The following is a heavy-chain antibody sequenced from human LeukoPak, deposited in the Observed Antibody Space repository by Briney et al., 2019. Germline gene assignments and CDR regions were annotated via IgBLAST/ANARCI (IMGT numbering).Heavy chain of an antibody. Sequence: GGSLRLSCAASGFTFSSYGMHWVRQAPGKGLEWVAVISYDGSNKYYADSVKGRFTISRDNSKNTLYLQMSSLRAEDTAVYYCAKDLRAREHYSYFDYWGQGTLVTVSS. CDR1: GFTFSSYG. D-gene: IGHD1-26*01. J-gene: IGHJ4*02. V-gene: IGHV3-30*18. CDR3: AKDLRAREHYSYFDY. CDR2: ISYDGSNK.